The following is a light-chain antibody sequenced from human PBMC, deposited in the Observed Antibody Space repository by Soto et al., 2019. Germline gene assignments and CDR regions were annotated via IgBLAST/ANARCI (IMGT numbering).Light chain of an antibody. CDR2: SNN. J-gene: IGLJ2*01. V-gene: IGLV1-44*01. CDR3: AVWDDSLNGPV. CDR1: SSNIGSNT. Sequence: QSVLTQPPSVSGTPGQRVPISCSGSSSNIGSNTVNWYQQLPGTAPKLLIYSNNQRPSGVPDRFSGSKSGTSASLAISGLQSEDEADYYCAVWDDSLNGPVFGGGTKVTVL.